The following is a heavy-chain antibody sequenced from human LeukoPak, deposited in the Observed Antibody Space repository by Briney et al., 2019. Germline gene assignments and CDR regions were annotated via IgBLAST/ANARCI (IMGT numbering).Heavy chain of an antibody. Sequence: ASVKVSCKASGYTFTSYDINWVRQATGQGLEWMGWMNPNSGNTGYAQKFQGRVTITRNTSISTAYMELSSLRSEDTAVYYCARAYVDFWSGYPMDVWGKGTTVTVSS. J-gene: IGHJ6*04. D-gene: IGHD3-3*01. V-gene: IGHV1-8*03. CDR2: MNPNSGNT. CDR1: GYTFTSYD. CDR3: ARAYVDFWSGYPMDV.